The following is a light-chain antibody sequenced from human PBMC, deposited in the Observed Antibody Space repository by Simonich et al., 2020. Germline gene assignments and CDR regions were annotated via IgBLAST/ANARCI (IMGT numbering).Light chain of an antibody. J-gene: IGKJ2*01. CDR3: QQYYSTPYT. CDR2: WAA. V-gene: IGKV4-1*01. CDR1: QRVFYSSNNKNY. Sequence: DIVMTQSPDSLAVSLGERATINCKSSQRVFYSSNNKNYLAWYQQKPGQPPKQLIYWAATRESGVPDRFSGSGSGTDFTLTISSLQAEDVAVYYCQQYYSTPYTFGQGTKLEIK.